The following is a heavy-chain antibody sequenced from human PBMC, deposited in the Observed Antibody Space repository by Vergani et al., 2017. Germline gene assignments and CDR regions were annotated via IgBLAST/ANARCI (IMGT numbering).Heavy chain of an antibody. Sequence: EVQLVESGGGLVQPGGSLRLSCAASGFTVSSNYMSWVRQAPGKGLEWVSVIYSGCSTYYADSVKGRFTISRDNSKNTLYLQMNSLRAEDTAVYYCAREEGRLSGYDYGIGYYYGMDVWGQGTTVTVSS. CDR1: GFTVSSNY. J-gene: IGHJ6*02. CDR2: IYSGCST. D-gene: IGHD5-12*01. V-gene: IGHV3-66*01. CDR3: AREEGRLSGYDYGIGYYYGMDV.